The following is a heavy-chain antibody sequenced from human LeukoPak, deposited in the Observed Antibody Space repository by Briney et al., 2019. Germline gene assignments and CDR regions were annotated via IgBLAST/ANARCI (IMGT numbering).Heavy chain of an antibody. J-gene: IGHJ4*02. CDR2: IYHSGST. CDR1: GGSISSGGYY. D-gene: IGHD3-22*01. V-gene: IGHV4-30-2*02. Sequence: SKTLFLTCTVSGGSISSGGYYWSWIRQPPGKGLEWIGYIYHSGSTYYNPSLKSRVTISVDRSKNQFSLKLSSVTAADTAVYYCARTSGYFLKWGQGTLVTVSS. CDR3: ARTSGYFLK.